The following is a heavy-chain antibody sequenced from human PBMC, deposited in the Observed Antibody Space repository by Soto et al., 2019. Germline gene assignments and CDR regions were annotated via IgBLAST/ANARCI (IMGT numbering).Heavy chain of an antibody. D-gene: IGHD6-19*01. CDR2: IYYSGST. CDR3: ARRLAVTGTLEYYFDY. V-gene: IGHV4-39*01. CDR1: GGSISSSIYY. J-gene: IGHJ4*02. Sequence: QLQLQESGPGLVKPSETLSLTCTVSGGSISSSIYYWGWIRQPPGKGLEWIGNIYYSGSTYYNPSLKSRFTISVDTSKNQFSLRLNSVTASDTAVYYCARRLAVTGTLEYYFDYWGQGTLVTVSS.